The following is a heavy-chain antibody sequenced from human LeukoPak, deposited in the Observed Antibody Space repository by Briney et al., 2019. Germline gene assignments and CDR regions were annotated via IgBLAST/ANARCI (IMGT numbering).Heavy chain of an antibody. V-gene: IGHV3-21*01. Sequence: GGSLRLSCAASGFTFSSYSMNWVRQAPGKGLEWVSSISSSSSYIYYADSVKGRFTISRDNAKNSLYLQINSLRAEDTAVYYCARDRRCGGDCSTFDYWGQGTLVTVSS. D-gene: IGHD2-21*02. J-gene: IGHJ4*02. CDR3: ARDRRCGGDCSTFDY. CDR2: ISSSSSYI. CDR1: GFTFSSYS.